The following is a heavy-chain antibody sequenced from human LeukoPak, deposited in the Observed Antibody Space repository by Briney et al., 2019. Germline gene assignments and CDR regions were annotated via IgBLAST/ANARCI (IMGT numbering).Heavy chain of an antibody. CDR2: INPNSGGT. J-gene: IGHJ4*02. CDR3: VRTTYGSTWSFDY. CDR1: GYTFTGSW. V-gene: IGHV1-2*02. D-gene: IGHD6-13*01. Sequence: VSVNVSCKASGYTFTGSWLHWVRQAPGQGLEWMGWINPNSGGTNYAQKFQGRVTMTRATSTNTAYMELSSLRSDDTAVYYCVRTTYGSTWSFDYWGQGTLVTVSS.